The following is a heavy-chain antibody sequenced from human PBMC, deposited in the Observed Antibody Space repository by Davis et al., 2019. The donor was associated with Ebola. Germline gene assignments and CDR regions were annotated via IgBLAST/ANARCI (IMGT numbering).Heavy chain of an antibody. CDR3: TTDGYWGSDH. D-gene: IGHD7-27*01. V-gene: IGHV3-15*01. CDR2: IKNKVDGGTT. CDR1: GFTFSNAW. J-gene: IGHJ4*02. Sequence: PGGSLRLSCAGSGFTFSNAWFSWVRQAPGKGLEWVGRIKNKVDGGTTDYAAPVKGRFTISRDDSKNALYLQMNSLKTEDTAVYYCTTDGYWGSDHWGQGTLVTVSS.